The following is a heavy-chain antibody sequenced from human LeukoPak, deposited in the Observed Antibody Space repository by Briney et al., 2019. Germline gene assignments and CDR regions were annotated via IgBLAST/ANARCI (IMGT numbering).Heavy chain of an antibody. D-gene: IGHD1-26*01. CDR2: IYYSGST. CDR3: ARRVGIVGATSYFDY. J-gene: IGHJ4*02. Sequence: PSETLSLTCTVSGGSISSYYWSWIRQPPGKGLEWIGYIYYSGSTNYNPSLKSRVTISVDTSKNQFSLKLSSVTAADTAVYYCARRVGIVGATSYFDYWGQGTLVTVSS. CDR1: GGSISSYY. V-gene: IGHV4-59*08.